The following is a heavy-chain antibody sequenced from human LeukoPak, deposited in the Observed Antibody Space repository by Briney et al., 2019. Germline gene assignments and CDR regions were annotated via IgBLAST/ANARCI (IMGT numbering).Heavy chain of an antibody. D-gene: IGHD4-17*01. Sequence: GGSLRLSRAASGFTFSSYAMSWVRQAPGKGLEWVSAISGSGGSTYYADSVKGRFTISRDNSKNTLYLQMNSLRAEDTAVYYCAKEIMTTVTRTASFDYWGQGTLVTVSS. J-gene: IGHJ4*02. CDR1: GFTFSSYA. CDR3: AKEIMTTVTRTASFDY. CDR2: ISGSGGST. V-gene: IGHV3-23*01.